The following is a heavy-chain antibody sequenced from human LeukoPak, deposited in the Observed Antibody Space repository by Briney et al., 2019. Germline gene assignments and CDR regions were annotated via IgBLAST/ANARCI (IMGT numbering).Heavy chain of an antibody. CDR1: GGPISSYY. D-gene: IGHD6-19*01. V-gene: IGHV4-59*01. J-gene: IGHJ4*02. CDR2: IYYSGSA. CDR3: ARVGPGGWLDY. Sequence: SETLSLTCTVSGGPISSYYWSWIRQPPGKGLEWIGYIYYSGSANYNPSLKSRVTISVDTSKNQFSLKLSSVTAADTAVYYCARVGPGGWLDYWGQGTLVTVSP.